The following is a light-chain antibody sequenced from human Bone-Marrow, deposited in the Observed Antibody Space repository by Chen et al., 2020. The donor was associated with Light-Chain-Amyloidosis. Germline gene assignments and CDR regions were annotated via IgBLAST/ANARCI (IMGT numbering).Light chain of an antibody. J-gene: IGLJ3*02. CDR2: DDS. CDR1: NIGSTS. CDR3: QVWDRSSDSPV. V-gene: IGLV3-21*02. Sequence: SYVLTQPSSVSVAPGQTATTACGGNNIGSTSVHWYQQTPGQAPLLVVYDDSDRPSGIPERLSGSNSGNTATLTSSRVEAGDEADYYCQVWDRSSDSPVFGGGTKLTVL.